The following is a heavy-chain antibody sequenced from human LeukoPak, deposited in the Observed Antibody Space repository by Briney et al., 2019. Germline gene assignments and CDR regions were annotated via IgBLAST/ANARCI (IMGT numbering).Heavy chain of an antibody. Sequence: ASVKVSCKASGYTFTSYGISWVRQAPGQGLEWMGWISAYNGNTNYAQKLQGRVTMTTDTSTSTAYMELRSLGSDDTAVYYCARALPKRITIFSGPHKNYYYYGMDVWGQGTTVTVSS. CDR3: ARALPKRITIFSGPHKNYYYYGMDV. CDR1: GYTFTSYG. V-gene: IGHV1-18*01. CDR2: ISAYNGNT. J-gene: IGHJ6*02. D-gene: IGHD3-9*01.